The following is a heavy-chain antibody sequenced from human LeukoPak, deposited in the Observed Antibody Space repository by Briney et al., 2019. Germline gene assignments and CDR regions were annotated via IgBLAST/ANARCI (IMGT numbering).Heavy chain of an antibody. V-gene: IGHV4-34*01. D-gene: IGHD6-19*01. CDR1: VWSFSGYY. J-gene: IGHJ4*02. Sequence: SETLSLTWAVYVWSFSGYYRSWIRQPPWKGLEWMVEINHSGSTNYNPSLKSRVTISVDTSKNQFSLKLSSVTAADTAVYYCAALAVAGDSPELWTKYWGQGTLVTVSS. CDR2: INHSGST. CDR3: AALAVAGDSPELWTKY.